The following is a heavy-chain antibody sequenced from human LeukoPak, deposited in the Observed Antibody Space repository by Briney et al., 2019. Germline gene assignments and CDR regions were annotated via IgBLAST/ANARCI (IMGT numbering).Heavy chain of an antibody. CDR3: ARRIQGMAPYYFDY. J-gene: IGHJ4*02. CDR1: GFTFSSYA. CDR2: INSDGGST. D-gene: IGHD5-24*01. Sequence: GGSLRLSCAASGFTFSSYAMSWVRQAPGKGLVWVSHINSDGGSTSYADSVKGRFTISRDNAKNTLYLQMNSLRAEDTAVYYCARRIQGMAPYYFDYWGQGTLVTVSS. V-gene: IGHV3-74*01.